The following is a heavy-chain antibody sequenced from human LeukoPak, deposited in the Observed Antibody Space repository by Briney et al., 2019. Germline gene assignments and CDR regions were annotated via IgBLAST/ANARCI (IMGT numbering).Heavy chain of an antibody. Sequence: GGSLRLSCAASGFTFSSYWMSWVRQAPGKGLEWVANIKQDGSEKYYVDSVKGRFTISRDNAKNSLYLQMNSLRAEDMAVYYCATDVVVIPGRGPNDYWGQGTLVTVSS. CDR2: IKQDGSEK. J-gene: IGHJ4*02. CDR3: ATDVVVIPGRGPNDY. CDR1: GFTFSSYW. D-gene: IGHD2-2*01. V-gene: IGHV3-7*03.